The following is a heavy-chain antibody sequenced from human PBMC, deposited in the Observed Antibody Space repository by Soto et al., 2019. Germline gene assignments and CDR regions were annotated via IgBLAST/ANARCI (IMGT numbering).Heavy chain of an antibody. J-gene: IGHJ3*02. CDR3: ARAFGGYSYGHDAFDI. V-gene: IGHV3-66*01. CDR1: GFTVSSNY. D-gene: IGHD5-18*01. CDR2: IYSGGST. Sequence: EVQLVESGGGLVQPGGSLRLSCAASGFTVSSNYMSWVRQAPGKGLEWVSVIYSGGSTYYADSVKGRFTISRDNSKNTLYLQMNRLRAEDTAVYYCARAFGGYSYGHDAFDIWGQGTMVTVSS.